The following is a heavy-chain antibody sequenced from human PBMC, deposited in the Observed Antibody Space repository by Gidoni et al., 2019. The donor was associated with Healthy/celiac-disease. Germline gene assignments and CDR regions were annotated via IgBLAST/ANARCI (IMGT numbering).Heavy chain of an antibody. V-gene: IGHV1-69*04. CDR2: IIPLLGIA. CDR1: GGTFSSYA. CDR3: ARDHSSSGYWPLY. D-gene: IGHD6-13*01. Sequence: QVQLVQSGAEVKKPGSSVKVSCKASGGTFSSYAISWVRQAPGQGLEWMGRIIPLLGIANYAQKFQGRVTITADKSTSTAYMELSSLRSEDTAVYYCARDHSSSGYWPLYWGQGTLVTVSS. J-gene: IGHJ4*02.